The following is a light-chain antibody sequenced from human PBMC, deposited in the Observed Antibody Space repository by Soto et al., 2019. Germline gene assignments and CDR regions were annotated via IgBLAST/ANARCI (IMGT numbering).Light chain of an antibody. V-gene: IGKV3-15*01. CDR3: QQYNNWPPYT. CDR1: QSVSSN. CDR2: GAS. Sequence: EIVMTQSPATLSVSPGERDTLSCRASQSVSSNLAWYQQKPGQAPRLLIYGASTRATGIPARFSGSGSGTEFTLTISSLQSEEFAVYYCQQYNNWPPYTFGQGTKLEIK. J-gene: IGKJ2*01.